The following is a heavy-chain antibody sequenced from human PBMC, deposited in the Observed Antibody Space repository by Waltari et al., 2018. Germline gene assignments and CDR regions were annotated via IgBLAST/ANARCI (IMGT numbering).Heavy chain of an antibody. CDR3: ARVHGSESPLAWGTDV. CDR1: GASLTTYY. V-gene: IGHV4-59*01. D-gene: IGHD2-21*01. Sequence: QVQLQESGPGLVKPSETLSLSCTVSGASLTTYYWSWIRRPPGKGLEYIGYLHDSGDTNYSPSLRSRVSMSLDPSKNQFSLKISSVTAADSAVYYCARVHGSESPLAWGTDVWGQGTAVTVSS. CDR2: LHDSGDT. J-gene: IGHJ6*02.